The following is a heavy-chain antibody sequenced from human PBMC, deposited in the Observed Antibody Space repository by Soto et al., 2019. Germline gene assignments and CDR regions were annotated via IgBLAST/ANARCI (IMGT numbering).Heavy chain of an antibody. CDR1: GGSISSSSYY. CDR3: ARVERGTATTVVDAFDI. V-gene: IGHV4-39*01. CDR2: IYYSGST. J-gene: IGHJ3*02. Sequence: PSETLSLTCTVSGGSISSSSYYWGWIRQPPGKGLEWIGSIYYSGSTYYNPSLKSRVTISVDTSKNQFSLKLSSVTAADTALYYCARVERGTATTVVDAFDIWGPGTMVTVSS. D-gene: IGHD1-1*01.